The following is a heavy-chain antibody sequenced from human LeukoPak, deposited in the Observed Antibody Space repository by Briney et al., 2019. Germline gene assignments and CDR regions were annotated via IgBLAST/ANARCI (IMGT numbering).Heavy chain of an antibody. CDR2: FDPEDGET. D-gene: IGHD2-21*01. V-gene: IGHV1-24*01. CDR1: GYTLTELS. CDR3: ATDPYSLSGWGGRY. Sequence: ASVKVSCKVSGYTLTELSMHWVRQAPGKGLEWMGGFDPEDGETIYAQKFQGRVTMTEDTSTDTAYMELSSLRSEDTAVYYCATDPYSLSGWGGRYWGQGTLVTVSS. J-gene: IGHJ4*02.